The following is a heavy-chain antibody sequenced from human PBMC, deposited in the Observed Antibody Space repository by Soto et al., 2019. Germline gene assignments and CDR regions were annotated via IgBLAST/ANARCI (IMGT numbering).Heavy chain of an antibody. Sequence: SETLSLTCTVSGGSISSYYWSWIRQPPGKGLEWIGYIYYSGSTNYNPSLKSRVTISVDTSKNQFSLKLSSVTAADTAVYYCARDVEQWLDTPGWFDPWGQGTLVTVSS. CDR2: IYYSGST. V-gene: IGHV4-59*01. D-gene: IGHD6-19*01. CDR3: ARDVEQWLDTPGWFDP. J-gene: IGHJ5*02. CDR1: GGSISSYY.